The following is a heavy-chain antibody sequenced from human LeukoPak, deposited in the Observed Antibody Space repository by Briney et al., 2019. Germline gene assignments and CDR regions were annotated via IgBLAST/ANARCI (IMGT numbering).Heavy chain of an antibody. Sequence: ASVKVSCKASGYTFTSYGISWVRQAPGQGLGWMGWISAYYGNTNYAQKLQGRVTMTTDTSTRTAYMELSSLRSDDTAVYYCARGVDSSGYYYGPPKYFQHWGQGTLVTVSS. CDR1: GYTFTSYG. CDR2: ISAYYGNT. V-gene: IGHV1-18*01. D-gene: IGHD3-22*01. J-gene: IGHJ1*01. CDR3: ARGVDSSGYYYGPPKYFQH.